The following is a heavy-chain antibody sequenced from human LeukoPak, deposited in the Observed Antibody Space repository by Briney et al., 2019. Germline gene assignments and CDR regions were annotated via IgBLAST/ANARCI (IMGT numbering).Heavy chain of an antibody. Sequence: GGSLRLSCAASGFTFSSYSMNWVRQAPGKGLEWVSYISSSGSTIYYADSVQGRFTISRDNAKNSLYLQMNSLRAEDTAVYYCARDVVVPADIDYWGQGTLVTVSS. D-gene: IGHD2-2*01. J-gene: IGHJ4*02. V-gene: IGHV3-48*01. CDR2: ISSSGSTI. CDR3: ARDVVVPADIDY. CDR1: GFTFSSYS.